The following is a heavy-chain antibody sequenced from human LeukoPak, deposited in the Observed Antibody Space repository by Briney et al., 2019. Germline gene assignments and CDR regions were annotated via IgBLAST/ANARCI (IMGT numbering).Heavy chain of an antibody. V-gene: IGHV1-69*06. D-gene: IGHD6-19*01. CDR3: ARGSSGWYRAYFDY. Sequence: GASVKVSCKASGSTFSSYAISWVRQAPGQGLEWMGGIIPIFGTANYAQKFQGRVTITADKSTSTAYMELSSLRSEDTAVYYCARGSSGWYRAYFDYWGQGTLVTVSS. J-gene: IGHJ4*02. CDR2: IIPIFGTA. CDR1: GSTFSSYA.